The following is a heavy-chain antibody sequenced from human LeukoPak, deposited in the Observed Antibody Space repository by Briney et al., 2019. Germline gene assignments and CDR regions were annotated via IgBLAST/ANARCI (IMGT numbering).Heavy chain of an antibody. J-gene: IGHJ4*02. V-gene: IGHV4-59*08. CDR1: GGSISSYY. Sequence: KPSETLSLTCTVSGGSISSYYWSWIRQPPGKGLEWIGYIYYSGSTNYNPSLKSRVTISVDTSKNQFSLKLSSVTAADTAVYYCARTPYDFWSGYYKNWGQGTLVTVSS. CDR3: ARTPYDFWSGYYKN. D-gene: IGHD3-3*01. CDR2: IYYSGST.